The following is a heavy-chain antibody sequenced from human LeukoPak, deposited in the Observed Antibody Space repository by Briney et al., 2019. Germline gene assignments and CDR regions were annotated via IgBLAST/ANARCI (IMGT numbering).Heavy chain of an antibody. CDR1: GFTFSTYS. Sequence: PGGSLRRSCAASGFTFSTYSMSWVRQAPGKGLEWVSYISSISSIIYYADSVKGRFTISRDNARNSLYLQMNSLRAEDTAVYYCTRSRPGTEAGQPNFDYWGQGTLGTVSS. D-gene: IGHD6-13*01. CDR2: ISSISSII. CDR3: TRSRPGTEAGQPNFDY. V-gene: IGHV3-48*01. J-gene: IGHJ4*02.